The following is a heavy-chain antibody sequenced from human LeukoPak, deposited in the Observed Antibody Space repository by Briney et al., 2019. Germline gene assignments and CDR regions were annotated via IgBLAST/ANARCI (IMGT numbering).Heavy chain of an antibody. CDR2: IYYSGST. D-gene: IGHD3-10*01. CDR3: ARHEGGYYYGSGSYYPYNWFDP. Sequence: SETLSLTCTVSGVSISSYYWSWIRQPPGKGLEWVGYIYYSGSTNYNPSLKSRVTISVDTSKNQFSLKLSSVTAADTAVYYCARHEGGYYYGSGSYYPYNWFDPWGQGTLVTVSS. CDR1: GVSISSYY. J-gene: IGHJ5*02. V-gene: IGHV4-59*08.